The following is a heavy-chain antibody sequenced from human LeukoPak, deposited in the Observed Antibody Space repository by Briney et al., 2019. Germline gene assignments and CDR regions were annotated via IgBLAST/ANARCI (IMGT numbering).Heavy chain of an antibody. CDR1: GFSFIDYA. J-gene: IGHJ4*02. CDR2: ITNSGADT. Sequence: GGSLRLSCAASGFSFIDYAMNWVRQAPGKGLEWVSTITNSGADTYYADSVKGRFTISRDNSKNALSLQMDSLRAEDTAIYYCAKDLIARASTAYYFDYWGQGTLVTVSS. V-gene: IGHV3-23*01. CDR3: AKDLIARASTAYYFDY. D-gene: IGHD6-13*01.